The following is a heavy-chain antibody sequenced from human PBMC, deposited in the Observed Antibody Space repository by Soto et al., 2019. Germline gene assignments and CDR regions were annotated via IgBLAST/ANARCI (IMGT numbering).Heavy chain of an antibody. CDR2: ISGSGGST. V-gene: IGHV3-23*01. D-gene: IGHD3-16*02. Sequence: EVQLLESGGGLVQPGGSLRLSCAASGFTFSSYAMSWVRQAPGKGLEWVSAISGSGGSTYYADSVKGRFTISRDNSKNTLYLQMNRRRAEDTAVYYCAKLWGVIVNYYYYGMDVWGQGTTVTVSS. CDR3: AKLWGVIVNYYYYGMDV. J-gene: IGHJ6*02. CDR1: GFTFSSYA.